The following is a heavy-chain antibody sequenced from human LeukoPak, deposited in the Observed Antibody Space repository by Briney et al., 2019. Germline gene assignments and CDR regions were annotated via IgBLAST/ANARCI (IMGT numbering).Heavy chain of an antibody. J-gene: IGHJ4*02. Sequence: WASVKVSRKASGGTFNSYAISWVRQAPGQGLEWMGGIIPIFGTPKYAQKYQGRVTVTADESTSTAYMELSSLTSEDTAVYYCARDNKWELFALDYWGQGTLVTVSS. CDR1: GGTFNSYA. CDR3: ARDNKWELFALDY. D-gene: IGHD1-26*01. CDR2: IIPIFGTP. V-gene: IGHV1-69*13.